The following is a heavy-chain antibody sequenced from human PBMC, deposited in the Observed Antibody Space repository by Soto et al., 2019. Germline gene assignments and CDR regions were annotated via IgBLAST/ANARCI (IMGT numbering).Heavy chain of an antibody. CDR1: GFTFSNSG. J-gene: IGHJ5*02. CDR2: TSFAGHNK. V-gene: IGHV3-30*03. D-gene: IGHD3-3*01. Sequence: QVQLVESGGGVVQPGRSLRLSCAASGFTFSNSGMHWVRRAPGKGLEWVATTSFAGHNKFYADSVKGRFSISRDNSKNSLYLQMNSLRAEDTAVYYCASFICDDFGSCLWAWGQGTLVTVSS. CDR3: ASFICDDFGSCLWA.